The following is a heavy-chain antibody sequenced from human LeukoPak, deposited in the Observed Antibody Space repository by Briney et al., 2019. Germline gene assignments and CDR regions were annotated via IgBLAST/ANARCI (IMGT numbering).Heavy chain of an antibody. Sequence: GGSLRLSWAAAGFTFSSYGMQWGRQAPNEGLGRVAFIRDDASNKYYADSVKGRFTISRDNSKTTLYLQMNSLRAEDTAVYYCAKPRFAGYFDYWGQGTLVTVSS. CDR2: IRDDASNK. CDR1: GFTFSSYG. CDR3: AKPRFAGYFDY. D-gene: IGHD6-13*01. J-gene: IGHJ4*02. V-gene: IGHV3-30*02.